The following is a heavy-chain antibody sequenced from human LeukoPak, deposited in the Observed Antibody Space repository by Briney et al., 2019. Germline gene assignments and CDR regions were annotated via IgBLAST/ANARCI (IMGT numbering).Heavy chain of an antibody. J-gene: IGHJ1*01. CDR3: TTAKGQQLVRGFQH. CDR2: IKSKTDGGTT. Sequence: GGSLRLSCAASGFTFSNAWMSWVRQAPGKGLEWVGRIKSKTDGGTTDYAAPVKGRSTISRDDSKNTLYLQMNSLKTEDTAVYYCTTAKGQQLVRGFQHWGQGTLVTVSS. CDR1: GFTFSNAW. D-gene: IGHD6-13*01. V-gene: IGHV3-15*01.